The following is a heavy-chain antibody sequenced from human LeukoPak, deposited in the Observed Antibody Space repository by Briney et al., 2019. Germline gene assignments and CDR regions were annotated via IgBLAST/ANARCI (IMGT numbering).Heavy chain of an antibody. CDR1: GFTFNNYA. J-gene: IGHJ2*01. Sequence: QPGGSLRLSCAASGFTFNNYAISWVRQAPGKGLDWVSTINGGGGSTYYAASVKGRFTISRDYYKNTLYLQMNSLRAEDTALYFCAKDLGSSTWGAFWYFDLWGRGTQVTVSS. CDR2: INGGGGST. D-gene: IGHD6-13*01. CDR3: AKDLGSSTWGAFWYFDL. V-gene: IGHV3-23*01.